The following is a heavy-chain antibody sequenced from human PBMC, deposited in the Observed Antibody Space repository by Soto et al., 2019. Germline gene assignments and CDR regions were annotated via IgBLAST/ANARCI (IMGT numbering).Heavy chain of an antibody. CDR3: AKMEWSPRGWFDP. D-gene: IGHD3-3*01. CDR1: GFTFSSYA. CDR2: ISGSGGST. Sequence: SGFTFSSYAMSWVRQAPGKGLEWVSAISGSGGSTYYADSVKGRFTISRGNSKNTLYLQMNSLRAEDTAVYYCAKMEWSPRGWFDPWGQGTLVTVSS. V-gene: IGHV3-23*01. J-gene: IGHJ5*02.